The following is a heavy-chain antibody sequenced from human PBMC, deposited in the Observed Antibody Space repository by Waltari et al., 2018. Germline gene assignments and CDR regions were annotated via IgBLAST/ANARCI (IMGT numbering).Heavy chain of an antibody. V-gene: IGHV1-69*01. J-gene: IGHJ4*02. D-gene: IGHD3-3*02. CDR3: ARARIHFTYYFDY. CDR1: GGTFSSYA. CDR2: IIPICGTA. Sequence: QVQLVQSGAEVKKPGSSVKVSCKASGGTFSSYAISWVRQATGQGLEWMGGIIPICGTAKYEQKFQGRVTMTADEATSTAYMELSSLRSEDTAVYYCARARIHFTYYFDYWGQGTLVTVSS.